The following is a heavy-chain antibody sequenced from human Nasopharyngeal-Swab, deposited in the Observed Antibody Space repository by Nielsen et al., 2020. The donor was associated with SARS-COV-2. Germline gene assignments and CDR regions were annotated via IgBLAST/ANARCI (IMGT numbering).Heavy chain of an antibody. CDR1: GFTFSSYW. CDR2: INSDGSRT. V-gene: IGHV3-74*01. CDR3: VFLAGAFDI. Sequence: GGSLRLSCAASGFTFSSYWMHWVRQAPGQGQVWVSRINSDGSRTSYADSSKGRFTISRDNAKNTLYLQMNSLRAEDTAVYYCVFLAGAFDIWGQGTMVTVSS. J-gene: IGHJ3*02. D-gene: IGHD6-19*01.